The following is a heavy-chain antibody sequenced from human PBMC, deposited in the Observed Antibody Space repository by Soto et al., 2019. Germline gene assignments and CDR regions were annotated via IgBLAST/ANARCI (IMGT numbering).Heavy chain of an antibody. V-gene: IGHV4-61*01. J-gene: IGHJ6*02. CDR1: GGSVSSGSYQ. CDR2: LDVSGST. CDR3: ARNGHSMDV. D-gene: IGHD2-8*01. Sequence: PSETLSLTCTVSGGSVSSGSYQWTWIRQPPGKGLEWIGYLDVSGSTNDNRSLKGRVTMSIDTSKNEFGLKRSSVTAADTAVYYCARNGHSMDVWGQGTKVTVS.